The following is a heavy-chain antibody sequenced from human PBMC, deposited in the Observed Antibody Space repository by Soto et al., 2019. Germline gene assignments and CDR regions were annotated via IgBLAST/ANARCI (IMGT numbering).Heavy chain of an antibody. V-gene: IGHV5-51*01. Sequence: EESLKISCKGSGYTFTNYWIGWVRQMPGKGLEWMGIIYPGDSDTKYNPSFQGQVTISADKSITTTYLRWTSLKASDTAIYYCAASIFYYGMDVWGQGTTVTVSS. CDR1: GYTFTNYW. CDR3: AASIFYYGMDV. J-gene: IGHJ6*02. CDR2: IYPGDSDT.